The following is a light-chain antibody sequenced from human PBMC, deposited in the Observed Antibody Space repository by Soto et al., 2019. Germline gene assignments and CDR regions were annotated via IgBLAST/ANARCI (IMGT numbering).Light chain of an antibody. CDR2: DAS. V-gene: IGKV1-5*01. CDR1: QSIDRW. J-gene: IGKJ1*01. CDR3: QQYSTYWT. Sequence: DIQMTQSPATLSASVGDRVTITCRASQSIDRWLAWYQQRPGKAPELLIYDASILQGGVPSRFSGSGSGTEFTLSISSLQPGDFATYYCQQYSTYWTFGQGTKVEMK.